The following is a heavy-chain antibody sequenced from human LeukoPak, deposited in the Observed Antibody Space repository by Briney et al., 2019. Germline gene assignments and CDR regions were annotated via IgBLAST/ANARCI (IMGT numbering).Heavy chain of an antibody. J-gene: IGHJ1*01. CDR2: ISAYNGNT. CDR1: GYTFTSYD. CDR3: ARVNVWWSYRYFEH. Sequence: ASVKVSCKASGYTFTSYDINWVRQATGQGLEWMGWISAYNGNTNYAQKLQGRVTMTTDTSTSTAYMELRSLRSDDTAVYYCARVNVWWSYRYFEHWGQGTLVTVSS. D-gene: IGHD3-16*02. V-gene: IGHV1-18*01.